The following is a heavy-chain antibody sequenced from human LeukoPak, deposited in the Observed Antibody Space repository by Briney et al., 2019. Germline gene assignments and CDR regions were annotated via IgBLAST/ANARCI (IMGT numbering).Heavy chain of an antibody. CDR2: GYYTGSA. D-gene: IGHD5-12*01. CDR1: GGSISTYY. CDR3: ARVAGSGYDNRGYFDS. J-gene: IGHJ4*02. V-gene: IGHV4-59*01. Sequence: PSETLSLTCTVSGGSISTYYWSWIRQPPGKGLQFIGYGYYTGSASLSPPLQNGATISVDTSKNQFSLRLTSVTAADSGVYYCARVAGSGYDNRGYFDSWGQGILVTVSS.